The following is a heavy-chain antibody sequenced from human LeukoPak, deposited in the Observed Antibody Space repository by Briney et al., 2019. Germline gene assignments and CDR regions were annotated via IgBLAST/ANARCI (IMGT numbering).Heavy chain of an antibody. CDR2: IASKTYGGTA. CDR1: GFTFGDYA. Sequence: PGGSLRLSSTGSGFTFGDYAMTWVRQAPGKGLEWVGFIASKTYGGTAEYAASMKGRFTISRDDSKSIAYLQMNSLKTEDTAVYFCSRDQTPYYWGQGTLVTVSS. J-gene: IGHJ4*02. V-gene: IGHV3-49*04. CDR3: SRDQTPYY.